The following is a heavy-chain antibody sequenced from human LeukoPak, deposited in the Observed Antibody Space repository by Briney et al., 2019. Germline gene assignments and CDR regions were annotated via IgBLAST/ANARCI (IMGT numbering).Heavy chain of an antibody. Sequence: GVSLRLSCAASGFTFRSYAMSWVRQARGKGLEWVSAISGSGGSTYYADSVKGRFTISRDNSKNTLYLQMNSLRAEDTAVYYCAKGWFGELLSVDYWGQGTLVTVSS. CDR2: ISGSGGST. D-gene: IGHD3-10*01. CDR3: AKGWFGELLSVDY. CDR1: GFTFRSYA. J-gene: IGHJ4*02. V-gene: IGHV3-23*01.